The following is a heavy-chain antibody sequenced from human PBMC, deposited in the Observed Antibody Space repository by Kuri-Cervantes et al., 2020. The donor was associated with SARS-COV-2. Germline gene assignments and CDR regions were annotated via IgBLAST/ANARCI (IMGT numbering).Heavy chain of an antibody. J-gene: IGHJ2*01. CDR3: ARDLGQKRWLQYWYFDL. CDR1: GGSIGSYY. V-gene: IGHV4-59*01. D-gene: IGHD5-24*01. Sequence: GSLRLSCTVSGGSIGSYYWSWIRQPPGKGLEWIGYIYYSGSTNYNPSLKSRVTISVDTSKNQFSLKLSSVTAADTAVYYCARDLGQKRWLQYWYFDLWGRGTLVTVSS. CDR2: IYYSGST.